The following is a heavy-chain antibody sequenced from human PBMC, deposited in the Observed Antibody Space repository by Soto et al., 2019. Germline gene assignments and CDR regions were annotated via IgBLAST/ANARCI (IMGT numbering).Heavy chain of an antibody. V-gene: IGHV1-24*01. CDR3: ARDKDRQQLGGNYYYMLDV. CDR1: GYTLTELS. Sequence: ASVKVSCKVSGYTLTELSMHWVRQAPGKGLEWMGGFDPEDGETIYAQKFQGRVTMTEDTSTDTAYMELSSLRSEDTAVYYCARDKDRQQLGGNYYYMLDVWGQGTTVTVSS. J-gene: IGHJ6*02. D-gene: IGHD3-3*02. CDR2: FDPEDGET.